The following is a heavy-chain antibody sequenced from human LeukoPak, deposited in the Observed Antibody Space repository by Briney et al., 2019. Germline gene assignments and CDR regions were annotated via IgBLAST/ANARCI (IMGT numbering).Heavy chain of an antibody. CDR2: IWYDGSNK. J-gene: IGHJ6*02. CDR1: GFTFSSYG. V-gene: IGHV3-33*01. CDR3: ARKGSPYYYGMDV. Sequence: GGSLSLSCAASGFTFSSYGMHWVRRAPGKGLEWVAVIWYDGSNKYYADSVKGRFTISRDNSKNTLYLQMNSLRAEDTAVYYCARKGSPYYYGMDVWGQGTTVTVSS.